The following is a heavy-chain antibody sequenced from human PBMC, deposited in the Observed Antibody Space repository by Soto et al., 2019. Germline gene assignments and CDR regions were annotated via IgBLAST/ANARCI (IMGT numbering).Heavy chain of an antibody. J-gene: IGHJ4*02. CDR3: AARRAGSWYPSFDY. V-gene: IGHV4-39*01. Sequence: PSETLSLTCTVSGGSISSSSYYWGWIRQPPGKGLEWIGSIYYSGSTYYNPSLKSRVTISVDTSKNQFSLKLSSVTAADTAVYYCAARRAGSWYPSFDYWGQGTLVTVSS. CDR2: IYYSGST. CDR1: GGSISSSSYY. D-gene: IGHD6-13*01.